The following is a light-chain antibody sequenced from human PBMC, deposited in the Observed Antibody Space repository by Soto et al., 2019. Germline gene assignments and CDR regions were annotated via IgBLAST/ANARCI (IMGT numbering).Light chain of an antibody. J-gene: IGKJ1*01. Sequence: EIVLTQSPGNLSLSPGERATLSCRASQSVSNNYLAWYQQKPGQAPRLLIYGASNRATGIPDRFSGSGSGTDFTLTISRLEPEDFAVYYCQQYGSSGTFGQGTKV. CDR1: QSVSNNY. CDR2: GAS. V-gene: IGKV3-20*01. CDR3: QQYGSSGT.